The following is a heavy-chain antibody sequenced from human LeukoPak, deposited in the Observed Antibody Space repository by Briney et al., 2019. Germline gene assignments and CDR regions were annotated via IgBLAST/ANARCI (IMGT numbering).Heavy chain of an antibody. CDR3: ARGISTVTRGY. J-gene: IGHJ4*02. D-gene: IGHD4-11*01. V-gene: IGHV1-69*05. Sequence: SVKVSCKASGGTFSSYAISWARQAPGQGLEWMGGIIPIFGTANYAQKFQGRVTMTRDTSTSTAYMELSRLRSDDTAVYYCARGISTVTRGYWGQGTLVTVSS. CDR1: GGTFSSYA. CDR2: IIPIFGTA.